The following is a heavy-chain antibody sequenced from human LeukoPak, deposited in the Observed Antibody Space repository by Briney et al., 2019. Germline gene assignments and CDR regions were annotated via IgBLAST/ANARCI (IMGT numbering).Heavy chain of an antibody. CDR3: AHLADFWSGYFYFDY. CDR2: IYWNDDK. CDR1: GFSLSTNGVG. V-gene: IGHV2-5*01. D-gene: IGHD3-3*01. Sequence: GPTLVKPTQTLTLTCTFSGFSLSTNGVGVGWIRQPPGKALEWLALIYWNDDKRYSPSLKSRLTITKDTSKNQVVLTMTNMDPVDTATYYCAHLADFWSGYFYFDYWGQGTLVTVSS. J-gene: IGHJ4*02.